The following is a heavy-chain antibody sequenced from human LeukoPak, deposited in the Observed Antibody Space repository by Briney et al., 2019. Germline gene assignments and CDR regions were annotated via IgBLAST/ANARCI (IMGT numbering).Heavy chain of an antibody. CDR2: IKEDGSEK. J-gene: IGHJ6*02. D-gene: IGHD6-13*01. Sequence: GGSLRLSCAASGFTFSNYLMSWVRQAPGKGLEWVANIKEDGSEKYYVDSVKGQFTISRDNAKNSLYLQMNRLRAEDTAVYYCARLWGLIAATGTDYYYGMDVWGQGTTVTVSS. V-gene: IGHV3-7*01. CDR3: ARLWGLIAATGTDYYYGMDV. CDR1: GFTFSNYL.